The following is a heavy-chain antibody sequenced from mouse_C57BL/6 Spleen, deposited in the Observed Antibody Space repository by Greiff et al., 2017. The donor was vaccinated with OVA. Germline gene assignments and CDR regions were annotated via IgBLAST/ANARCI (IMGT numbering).Heavy chain of an antibody. CDR2: ISSGSSTI. V-gene: IGHV5-17*01. Sequence: DVQLVESGGGLVKPGGSLKLSCAASGFTFSDYGMHWVRQAPEKGLEWVAYISSGSSTIYYADTVKGRFTISRDNAKNTLFLQMTSLRSEDTAMYYCARKDYYGSSFAYWGQGTLVTVSA. J-gene: IGHJ3*01. CDR1: GFTFSDYG. CDR3: ARKDYYGSSFAY. D-gene: IGHD1-1*01.